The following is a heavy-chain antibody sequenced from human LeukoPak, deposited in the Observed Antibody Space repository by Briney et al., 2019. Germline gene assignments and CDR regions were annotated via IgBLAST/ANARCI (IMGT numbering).Heavy chain of an antibody. Sequence: GGSLRLSCAASGFTFSSYGMHWVRQAPGKGLEWVAVISYDGSNKYYADSVKGRFTISRDNSKNTLYLQMNSLRAEDTAVYYCAKDRDSSGYYPYDYWGKGTLVTVSS. J-gene: IGHJ4*02. V-gene: IGHV3-30*18. CDR3: AKDRDSSGYYPYDY. CDR2: ISYDGSNK. CDR1: GFTFSSYG. D-gene: IGHD3-22*01.